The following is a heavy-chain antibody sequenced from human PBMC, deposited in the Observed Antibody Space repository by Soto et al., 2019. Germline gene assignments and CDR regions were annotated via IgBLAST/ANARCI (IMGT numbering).Heavy chain of an antibody. Sequence: ASVKVSCKASGYTFGTYDINWVRQAAGQGLEWLGWANPSSGNTGYAQKFQGRVTMTRDTSITTAYMELSSLRSEDTAVYFCATAADYGTSYTDFDLWGQGTLVTVSS. J-gene: IGHJ4*02. CDR2: ANPSSGNT. CDR3: ATAADYGTSYTDFDL. D-gene: IGHD2-2*01. CDR1: GYTFGTYD. V-gene: IGHV1-8*01.